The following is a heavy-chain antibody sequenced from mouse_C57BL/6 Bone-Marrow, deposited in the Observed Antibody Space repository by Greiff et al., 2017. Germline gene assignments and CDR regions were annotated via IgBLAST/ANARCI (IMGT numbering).Heavy chain of an antibody. V-gene: IGHV1-63*01. Sequence: QVQLQQSGAELVRPGTSVMMSCKASGYTFTNYWIGWAKQRPGHGLEWIGDIYPGGGYTNYNEKFKGKATLTADKSSSTAYMQFSSLTSEDSAIYYCARHDYDPWFAYWGQGTLVTVSA. CDR3: ARHDYDPWFAY. J-gene: IGHJ3*01. CDR1: GYTFTNYW. CDR2: IYPGGGYT. D-gene: IGHD2-4*01.